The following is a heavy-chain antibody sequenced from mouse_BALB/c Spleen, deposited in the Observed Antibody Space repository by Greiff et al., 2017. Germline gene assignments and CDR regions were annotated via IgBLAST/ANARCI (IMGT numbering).Heavy chain of an antibody. CDR2: ISTYYGNT. J-gene: IGHJ2*01. V-gene: IGHV1-67*01. CDR1: GYTFTDYA. CDR3: ARSGYRYDCYFDY. D-gene: IGHD2-14*01. Sequence: QVQLQQSGPELVRPGVSVKISCKGSGYTFTDYAMHWVKQSHAKSLEWIGVISTYYGNTNYNQKFKGKATMTVDKSSSTAYMELARLTSEDSAIYYCARSGYRYDCYFDYWGQGTTLTVSS.